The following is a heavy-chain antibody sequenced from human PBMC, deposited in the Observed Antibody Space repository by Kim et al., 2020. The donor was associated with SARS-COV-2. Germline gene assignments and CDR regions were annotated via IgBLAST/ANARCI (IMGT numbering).Heavy chain of an antibody. V-gene: IGHV4-59*13. Sequence: SETLSLTCSVSGASITAYYWSWIRQPPGKGLEWIGYVHYTGSTNYNPSLESRVDMSVDTSKNQFSLRLTSVSAADTAVYYCAREGDWNYANWFDRWGQGALVTVSS. D-gene: IGHD1-7*01. CDR3: AREGDWNYANWFDR. CDR2: VHYTGST. CDR1: GASITAYY. J-gene: IGHJ5*02.